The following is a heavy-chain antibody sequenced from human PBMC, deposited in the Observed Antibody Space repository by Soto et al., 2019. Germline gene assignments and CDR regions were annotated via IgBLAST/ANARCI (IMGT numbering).Heavy chain of an antibody. D-gene: IGHD2-21*02. V-gene: IGHV3-23*01. CDR2: ISGGGGST. Sequence: GGSLRLSCAASGFTFSSYAMNWVRQAPGKGLEWVAGISGGGGSTYYADSVKGRLTISRDTSKNTVYLQLNSLRAEDTAVYYCAKGFIVVVTVLRPDDAFDIWGQGTMVTVSS. CDR1: GFTFSSYA. J-gene: IGHJ3*02. CDR3: AKGFIVVVTVLRPDDAFDI.